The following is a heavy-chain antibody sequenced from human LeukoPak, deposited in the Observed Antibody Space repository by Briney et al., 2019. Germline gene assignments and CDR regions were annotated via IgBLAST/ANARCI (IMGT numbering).Heavy chain of an antibody. CDR2: INSDGSYT. J-gene: IGHJ2*01. CDR1: GFTFSSYW. V-gene: IGHV3-74*01. Sequence: PAGSLRLSCAVSGFTFSSYWMHWVRQAPGKGLVWVSRINSDGSYTNYADSVKGRFTISRDNSKNTLYLQMSRLRAEDTAVYYCGRVGGSCGRASCLYF. CDR3: GRVGGSCGRASCLYF. D-gene: IGHD2-2*01.